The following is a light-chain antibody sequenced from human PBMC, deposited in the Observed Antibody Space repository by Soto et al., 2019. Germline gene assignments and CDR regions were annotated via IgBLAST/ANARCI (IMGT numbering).Light chain of an antibody. J-gene: IGKJ2*01. CDR3: RQHTNWPQN. Sequence: EIVMTQSQVTLSASPGERATLSCRASQTVSTNLAWYQQRPGQAPRLLIYGASTRVTGIPPRFSGSGSGTDFTLTISSLQSEDFAVYFCRQHTNWPQNFGQGTKLEIK. CDR1: QTVSTN. CDR2: GAS. V-gene: IGKV3-15*01.